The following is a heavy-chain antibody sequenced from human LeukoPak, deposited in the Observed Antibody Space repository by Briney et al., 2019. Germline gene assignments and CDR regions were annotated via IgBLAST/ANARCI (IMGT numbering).Heavy chain of an antibody. CDR1: GGSISSYY. J-gene: IGHJ4*02. Sequence: SETLSLICTVSGGSISSYYWSWIRQPPGKGLEWIGYIYYSGSTNYNPSLKSRVTISVDTSKNQFSLKLSSVTAADTAVYYCARESSALTYYFDYWGQGTLVTVSS. CDR2: IYYSGST. V-gene: IGHV4-59*01. CDR3: ARESSALTYYFDY.